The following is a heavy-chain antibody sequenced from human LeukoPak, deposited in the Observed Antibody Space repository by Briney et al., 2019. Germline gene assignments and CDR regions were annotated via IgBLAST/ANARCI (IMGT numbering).Heavy chain of an antibody. Sequence: GESLKISCRGSGYDLSIHWIAWVRQMPAKGLEWMGSIYPDDSDTTYSPSFQGQITISADKSISSAYLHLSGLKASDTATYFCARRGRVDYVGPQSYFDHWGQGSLVTVSS. CDR2: IYPDDSDT. CDR1: GYDLSIHW. V-gene: IGHV5-51*01. D-gene: IGHD3/OR15-3a*01. J-gene: IGHJ4*02. CDR3: ARRGRVDYVGPQSYFDH.